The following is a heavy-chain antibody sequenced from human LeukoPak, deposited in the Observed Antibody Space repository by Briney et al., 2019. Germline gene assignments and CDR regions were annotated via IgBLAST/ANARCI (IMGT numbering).Heavy chain of an antibody. CDR2: IKQDGSEK. Sequence: GSLRLSCAASGFTFNNYWMSWVRQAPGKGLEWVAKIKQDGSEKYYVDSVKGRFTISRDNAKNSLFLQMNSLRAEDTAVYYCARASSSWYYYYYMDVWGKGTTVTVSS. V-gene: IGHV3-7*01. J-gene: IGHJ6*03. D-gene: IGHD6-13*01. CDR3: ARASSSWYYYYYMDV. CDR1: GFTFNNYW.